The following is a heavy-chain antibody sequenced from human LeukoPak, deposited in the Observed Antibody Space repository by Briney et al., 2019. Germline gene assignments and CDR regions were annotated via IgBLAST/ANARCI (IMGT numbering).Heavy chain of an antibody. CDR1: GFTFSSYA. V-gene: IGHV3-30-3*01. J-gene: IGHJ4*02. CDR2: ISYDGSNK. D-gene: IGHD2-2*01. CDR3: ARAGYCSSTSCSLKY. Sequence: GRSLSLSCAASGFTFSSYAMHWVRQAPGKGLEWVAVISYDGSNKYYADSVKGRFTISRDNSKNTLYLQMNSLRAEDTAVYYCARAGYCSSTSCSLKYWGQGTLVTVSS.